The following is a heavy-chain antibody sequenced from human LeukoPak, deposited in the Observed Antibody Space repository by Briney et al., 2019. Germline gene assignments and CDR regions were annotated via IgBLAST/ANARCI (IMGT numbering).Heavy chain of an antibody. CDR3: ARWGGVGAFDY. J-gene: IGHJ4*02. CDR2: ISAYNGKT. Sequence: ASVRVSCKASGYTFTNDGVTWGRQAPGQGGEWMGWISAYNGKTNYAQKLQGRVTMTTDTSTSTAYMELRSLRSDDTAVYYCARWGGVGAFDYWGQGTLVTVSS. V-gene: IGHV1-18*01. CDR1: GYTFTNDG. D-gene: IGHD1-26*01.